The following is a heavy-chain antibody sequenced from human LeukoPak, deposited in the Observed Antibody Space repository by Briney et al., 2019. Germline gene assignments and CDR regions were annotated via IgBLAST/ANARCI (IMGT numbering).Heavy chain of an antibody. V-gene: IGHV3-66*01. J-gene: IGHJ6*03. CDR3: AKDRWFGAFYQGNYYYMEV. Sequence: GGSLRLSCAASGFTVSSNYMSWVRQAPGKGLEWVSVIYSGGSTYYADSVKGRFTISRDNSKNTLYLQMNSLRPEDTAVYYCAKDRWFGAFYQGNYYYMEVSGKGTTVTVSS. CDR1: GFTVSSNY. CDR2: IYSGGST. D-gene: IGHD3-10*01.